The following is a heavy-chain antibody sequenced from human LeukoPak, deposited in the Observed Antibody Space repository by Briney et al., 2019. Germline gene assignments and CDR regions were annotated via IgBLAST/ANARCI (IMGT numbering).Heavy chain of an antibody. CDR2: IYYSGST. J-gene: IGHJ4*02. Sequence: SETLSLTCTVSGGSISSSSYYWGWIRQPPGKGLEWIGSIYYSGSTYYSPSLKSRVTISVDTSKNQFSLKLSSVTAADTAVYYCARRNSIGVPGFYFDYWGQGTLVTVSS. CDR1: GGSISSSSYY. V-gene: IGHV4-39*01. CDR3: ARRNSIGVPGFYFDY. D-gene: IGHD3-3*02.